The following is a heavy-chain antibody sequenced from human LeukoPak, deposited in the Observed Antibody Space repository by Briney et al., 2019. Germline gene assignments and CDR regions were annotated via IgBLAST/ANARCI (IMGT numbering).Heavy chain of an antibody. D-gene: IGHD3-22*01. CDR1: GGSFSGYY. CDR2: INHSGST. Sequence: SETLSLTCAVYGGSFSGYYWGWIRQPPGKGLEWIGEINHSGSTNYNPSLKSRVTISVDTSKNQFSLKLSSVTAADTAVYYCARETSLYDSSGYYYLDAFDIWGQGTMVTVSS. J-gene: IGHJ3*02. V-gene: IGHV4-34*01. CDR3: ARETSLYDSSGYYYLDAFDI.